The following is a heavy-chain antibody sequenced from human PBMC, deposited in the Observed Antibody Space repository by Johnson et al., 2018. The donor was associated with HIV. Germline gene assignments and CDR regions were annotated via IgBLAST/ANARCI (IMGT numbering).Heavy chain of an antibody. Sequence: QVHLVESGGGVVQPGRSLRLSCAASGFTFSSYAMHWVRQAPGKGLEWVAVISYDGSNKYYADSVKGRFTISRDNSKNTLYLQMNSLRAEDTAVYYCASAWGELDDAFDIWGQGTMVTVSS. CDR2: ISYDGSNK. V-gene: IGHV3-30-3*01. CDR3: ASAWGELDDAFDI. CDR1: GFTFSSYA. J-gene: IGHJ3*02. D-gene: IGHD1-26*01.